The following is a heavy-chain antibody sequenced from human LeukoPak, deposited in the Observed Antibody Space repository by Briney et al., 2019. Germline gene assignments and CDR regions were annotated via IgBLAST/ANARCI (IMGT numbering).Heavy chain of an antibody. CDR3: ARSGSYPFDY. CDR1: GYTFTSYY. D-gene: IGHD1-26*01. CDR2: INPSGGST. V-gene: IGHV1-46*01. J-gene: IGHJ4*02. Sequence: ASVTVSFTASGYTFTSYYMHWVRQAPGQGLEWMGIINPSGGSTSYAQKFQGRVTMTRDTSTSTVYMELSSLRSEDTAVYYCARSGSYPFDYWGQGTLVTVSS.